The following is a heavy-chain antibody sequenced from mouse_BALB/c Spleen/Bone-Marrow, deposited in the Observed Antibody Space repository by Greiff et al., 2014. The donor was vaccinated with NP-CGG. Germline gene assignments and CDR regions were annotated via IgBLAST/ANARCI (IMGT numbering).Heavy chain of an antibody. Sequence: LVEPGAELARPGASVKLSCKASGYTFTDYYINWMKQRTGQGLEWIGEIYPGSDNTYYNEKFKGKATLTADKSSSTTYMQLSSLTSEDSAVYFCARTTTATSYWGQGTLVTVSA. J-gene: IGHJ3*01. CDR1: GYTFTDYY. D-gene: IGHD1-2*01. CDR2: IYPGSDNT. CDR3: ARTTTATSY. V-gene: IGHV1-77*01.